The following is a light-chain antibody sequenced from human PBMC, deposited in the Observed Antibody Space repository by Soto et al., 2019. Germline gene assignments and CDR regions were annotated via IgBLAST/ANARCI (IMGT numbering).Light chain of an antibody. V-gene: IGKV3-20*01. CDR2: GAS. CDR3: QQYGSSRWT. Sequence: EIVLTQSPGTLSLSPGERATLSCRASQSVSSSYLAWYQQNRGQAPRLLIYGASSRAPGIPDRFGGSGSGTDFTLTISRLEPEYCAVYYCQQYGSSRWTFGQGTKVEIK. CDR1: QSVSSSY. J-gene: IGKJ1*01.